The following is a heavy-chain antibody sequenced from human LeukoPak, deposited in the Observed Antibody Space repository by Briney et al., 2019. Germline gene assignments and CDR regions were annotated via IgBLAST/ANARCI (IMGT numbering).Heavy chain of an antibody. CDR1: GFTFSRYT. Sequence: GGSLRLSCVVSGFTFSRYTMNWVRQAPGKGLEWVSSISSSGSYIYYADSVKGRFTLSRDNAKNSLYLQMNSLRAEDTAVYYCARDRGSSTSRGGGYFDYWGQGTLVTVSS. CDR2: ISSSGSYI. D-gene: IGHD2-2*01. V-gene: IGHV3-21*06. CDR3: ARDRGSSTSRGGGYFDY. J-gene: IGHJ4*02.